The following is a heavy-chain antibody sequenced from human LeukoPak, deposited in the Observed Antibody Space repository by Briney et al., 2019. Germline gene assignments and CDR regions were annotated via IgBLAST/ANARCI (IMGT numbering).Heavy chain of an antibody. CDR2: ISGSGGST. CDR3: AKEGSSSWYALSYFDY. D-gene: IGHD6-13*01. CDR1: GFTFSSYA. Sequence: GGSLRLSCAASGFTFSSYATSWVRQAPGKGLEWVSAISGSGGSTYYADSVKGRFTISRDNSKNTLYLQMNSLRAEDTAVYYCAKEGSSSWYALSYFDYWGQGTLVTVSS. J-gene: IGHJ4*02. V-gene: IGHV3-23*01.